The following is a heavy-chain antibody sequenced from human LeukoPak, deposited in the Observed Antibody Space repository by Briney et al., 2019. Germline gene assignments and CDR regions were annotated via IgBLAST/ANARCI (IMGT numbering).Heavy chain of an antibody. J-gene: IGHJ5*02. CDR3: AKTGVGGFMTWWFAP. Sequence: LSLTCTVSGGSISSYCWSWIRQPPGKGLEWVSGISWNSGSIGYADSVKGRFTISRDNAKNSLYLQMNSLGAEDTALYYCAKTGVGGFMTWWFAPGGQETLATFPS. CDR1: GGSISSYC. V-gene: IGHV3-9*01. CDR2: ISWNSGSI. D-gene: IGHD3-16*01.